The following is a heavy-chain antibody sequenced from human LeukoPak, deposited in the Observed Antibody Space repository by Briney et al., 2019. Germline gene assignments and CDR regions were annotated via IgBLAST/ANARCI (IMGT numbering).Heavy chain of an antibody. CDR2: IHNSGNT. J-gene: IGHJ4*02. CDR3: VIGEGWQPDY. Sequence: PSETLSLTCTVSGASISSFFCNWVRQPPGKGLEWIGYIHNSGNTNYNPSLKSRVTISGDTSKNQFSLKLSSVTAADTAVYYCVIGEGWQPDYWGQGALVTVSS. D-gene: IGHD5-24*01. CDR1: GASISSFF. V-gene: IGHV4-59*01.